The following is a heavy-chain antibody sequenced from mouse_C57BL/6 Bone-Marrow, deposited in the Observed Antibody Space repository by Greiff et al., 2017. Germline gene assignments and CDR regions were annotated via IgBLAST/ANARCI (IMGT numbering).Heavy chain of an antibody. V-gene: IGHV1-9*01. CDR2: ILPGSGST. Sequence: VKLQQSGAELMKPGASVKLSCKATGYTFTGYWIEWVKQRPGHGLEWIGEILPGSGSTNYHEKFKGKATFTADTSTNTAYMQLSSLTTEDSAIYCCARDWVYAMDYWGQGTSVTVSS. CDR1: GYTFTGYW. D-gene: IGHD4-1*01. CDR3: ARDWVYAMDY. J-gene: IGHJ4*01.